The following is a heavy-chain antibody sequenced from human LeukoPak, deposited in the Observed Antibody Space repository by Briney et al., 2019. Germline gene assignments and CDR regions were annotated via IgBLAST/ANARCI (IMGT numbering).Heavy chain of an antibody. CDR2: INPSGSST. V-gene: IGHV1-46*01. CDR1: VYSFTSHY. Sequence: GASVKVSCKASVYSFTSHYMHWVRQAPGQGLEWMGLINPSGSSTLYAQKFQGRVTMTRDMSTTTDYMELSSLRSDDTAVYYCARDWRYYYDSSGYPWGQGTLVTVSS. D-gene: IGHD3-22*01. CDR3: ARDWRYYYDSSGYP. J-gene: IGHJ5*02.